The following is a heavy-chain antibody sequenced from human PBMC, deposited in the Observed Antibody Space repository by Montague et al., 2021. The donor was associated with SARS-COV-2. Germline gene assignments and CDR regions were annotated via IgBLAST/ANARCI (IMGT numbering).Heavy chain of an antibody. V-gene: IGHV4-34*01. CDR3: ARGFDY. CDR1: GGPFSGDGSFSGYY. Sequence: SETLSLTCAVYGGPFSGDGSFSGYYWTWIRQTPGKGLEWIGGINHTGSSNYNPSFKSRVIMSVDTSKYQFSLKLSSVTAADTAVYYCARGFDYWGQGTLVTVSS. CDR2: INHTGSS. J-gene: IGHJ4*02.